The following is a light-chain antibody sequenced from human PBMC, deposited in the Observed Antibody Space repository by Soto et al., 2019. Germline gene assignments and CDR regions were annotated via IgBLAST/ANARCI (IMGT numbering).Light chain of an antibody. V-gene: IGKV3-15*01. CDR3: HQYNSWPLT. Sequence: EIVLTQSPGTLSLSPGERATLSCRASQSVSINLAWYQQKPGQAPRLVIYDTSTRATGIPARLSGSGSGTEFTLTISSLQSEDFAIYYCHQYNSWPLTFGQGTKV. CDR1: QSVSIN. CDR2: DTS. J-gene: IGKJ1*01.